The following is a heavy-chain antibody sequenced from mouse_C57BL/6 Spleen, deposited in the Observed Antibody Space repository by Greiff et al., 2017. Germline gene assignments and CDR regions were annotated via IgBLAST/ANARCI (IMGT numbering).Heavy chain of an antibody. V-gene: IGHV5-6*01. J-gene: IGHJ4*01. CDR2: ISSGGSYT. D-gene: IGHD1-1*01. CDR1: GFTFSSYG. CDR3: ARHPYYGSSYYAMDY. Sequence: EVKLMESGGDLVKPGGSLKLSCAASGFTFSSYGMSWVRQTPDKRLEWVATISSGGSYTYYPDSVKGRFTISRDNAKNTLYLQMSSLKSEDTAMYYWARHPYYGSSYYAMDYWGQGTSVTVSS.